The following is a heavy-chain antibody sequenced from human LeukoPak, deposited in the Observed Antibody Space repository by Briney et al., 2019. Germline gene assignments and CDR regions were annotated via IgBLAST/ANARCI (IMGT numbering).Heavy chain of an antibody. J-gene: IGHJ4*02. V-gene: IGHV3-53*01. Sequence: PGGSLRLSCAASGFTVSSNYMSWVRQAPGRGLEWVSVIYSGGSTYYADSVKGRFTISRDNSKNTLYLQMNSLRAEDTAVYYCARGESYYGSHYFDYWGQGTLVTASS. D-gene: IGHD3-10*01. CDR3: ARGESYYGSHYFDY. CDR1: GFTVSSNY. CDR2: IYSGGST.